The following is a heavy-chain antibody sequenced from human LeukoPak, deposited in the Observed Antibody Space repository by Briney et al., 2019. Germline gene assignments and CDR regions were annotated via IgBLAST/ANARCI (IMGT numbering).Heavy chain of an antibody. V-gene: IGHV3-23*01. CDR3: AMASSTSSGWFDP. Sequence: PGGSLRLSCAASGFTFSSYAMSWVRQAPGKGLEWVSAISGSGDSTYYGDSVKGRFTISRDNSKNTLYLQMNSLRAEDMAVYYCAMASSTSSGWFDPWGQGTPVTVSS. J-gene: IGHJ5*02. CDR2: ISGSGDST. D-gene: IGHD2-2*01. CDR1: GFTFSSYA.